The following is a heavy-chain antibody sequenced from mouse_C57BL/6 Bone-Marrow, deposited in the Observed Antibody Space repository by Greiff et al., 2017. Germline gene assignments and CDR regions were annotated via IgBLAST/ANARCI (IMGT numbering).Heavy chain of an antibody. D-gene: IGHD2-1*01. CDR3: ARNGVDGNRDF. J-gene: IGHJ2*01. CDR1: GYAFSSYW. CDR2: IYPGDGDT. V-gene: IGHV1-80*01. Sequence: QVQLQQSGAELVKPGASVKISCKASGYAFSSYWLNWVKQRPGKGLEWIGQIYPGDGDTNYNGKFKGKATLTADKSSSTAYMQLSSLTSEDSAVYICARNGVDGNRDFWGQGTTLTVSS.